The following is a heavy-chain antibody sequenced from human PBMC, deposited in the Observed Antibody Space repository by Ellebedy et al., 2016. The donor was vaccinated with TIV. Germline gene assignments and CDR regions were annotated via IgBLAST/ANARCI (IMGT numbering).Heavy chain of an antibody. CDR1: GGSISSGGFY. D-gene: IGHD1-26*01. J-gene: IGHJ4*02. CDR3: ARGRGGSYSIPFDY. Sequence: SETLSLTXTVSGGSISSGGFYWTWIRQPPGKGLEWIGEINHIRSTTYNPSLKSRVTLSITTSKNQFSLRLSSVTAADTAVYYCARGRGGSYSIPFDYWGQGTLVTVSS. CDR2: INHIRST. V-gene: IGHV4-39*07.